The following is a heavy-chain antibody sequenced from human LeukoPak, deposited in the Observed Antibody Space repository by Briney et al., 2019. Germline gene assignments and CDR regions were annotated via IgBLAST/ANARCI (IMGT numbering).Heavy chain of an antibody. J-gene: IGHJ4*02. CDR2: SRNKADSYTT. D-gene: IGHD3-3*02. CDR1: GFIISDHY. V-gene: IGHV3-72*01. CDR3: TRHFFSE. Sequence: GGSLRLSCAASGFIISDHYMEWVRQAPGKGLEWVGRSRNKADSYTTYYAASVKGRFTISRDDSKNSVYLQMNSLKAEDTAVYYCTRHFFSEWGQGTLVTVSS.